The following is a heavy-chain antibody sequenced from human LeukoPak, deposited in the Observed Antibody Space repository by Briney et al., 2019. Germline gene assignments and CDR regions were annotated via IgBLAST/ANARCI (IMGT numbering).Heavy chain of an antibody. Sequence: GSLRLSCAAPGFTFDDYAMHWVRQAPGKGPEWVSLISGDGGSTYYADSVKGRFTISRDNSKNSLYLQMNSLRTEDTALYYCAKAGYFDWLLYYWGQGTLVTVSS. J-gene: IGHJ4*02. V-gene: IGHV3-43*02. D-gene: IGHD3-9*01. CDR1: GFTFDDYA. CDR3: AKAGYFDWLLYY. CDR2: ISGDGGST.